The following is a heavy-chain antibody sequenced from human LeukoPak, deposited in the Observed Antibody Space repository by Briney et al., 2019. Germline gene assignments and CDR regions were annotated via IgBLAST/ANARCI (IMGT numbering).Heavy chain of an antibody. CDR2: IYYTGST. V-gene: IGHV4-61*10. CDR3: ARDKANDLDSSGYYFNRGLDL. Sequence: PSETLSLTCTVSGGSIISGHHYWGWIRQSAGRGLEWIGRIYYTGSTDYNPSLESRVAMSVDTSKNQFSLNLSSVTAADTAVYFCARDKANDLDSSGYYFNRGLDLWGQGTPVTVSS. D-gene: IGHD3-22*01. CDR1: GGSIISGHHY. J-gene: IGHJ5*02.